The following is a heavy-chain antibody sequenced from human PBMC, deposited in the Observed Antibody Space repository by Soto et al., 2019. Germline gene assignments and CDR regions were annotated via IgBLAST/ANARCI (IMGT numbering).Heavy chain of an antibody. CDR1: GGSFSGYY. Sequence: SETLSLTCAVYGGSFSGYYWSWIRQPPGKGLEWIGEINHSGSTNYNPSLKSRVTISVDTSKNQFSLKLSSVTAADTAVYYCASTLYDYVWGSYRNFDYWGQGTLVTVSS. J-gene: IGHJ4*02. V-gene: IGHV4-34*01. CDR2: INHSGST. CDR3: ASTLYDYVWGSYRNFDY. D-gene: IGHD3-16*02.